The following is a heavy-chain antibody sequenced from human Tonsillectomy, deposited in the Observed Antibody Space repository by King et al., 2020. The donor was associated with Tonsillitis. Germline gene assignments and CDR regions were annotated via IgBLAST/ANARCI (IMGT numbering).Heavy chain of an antibody. CDR1: GGSISSYY. CDR3: ARGISSSWYGIHY. D-gene: IGHD6-13*01. J-gene: IGHJ4*02. CDR2: IYYSGST. V-gene: IGHV4-59*08. Sequence: VQLQESGPGLVKPSETLSLTCTVSGGSISSYYWSWIRQPPGKGLEWIGYIYYSGSTYYNPSLKSRVTISVDTSKNQFSLKLSSVTAADTAVYYCARGISSSWYGIHYWGQGTLVTVSS.